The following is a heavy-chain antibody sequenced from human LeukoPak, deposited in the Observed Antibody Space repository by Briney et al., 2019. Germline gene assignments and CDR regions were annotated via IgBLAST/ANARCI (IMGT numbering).Heavy chain of an antibody. D-gene: IGHD3-10*01. CDR3: TTEVYGSGSRAAYYYYGMDV. CDR2: IKSKTDGGTT. V-gene: IGHV3-15*01. J-gene: IGHJ6*02. Sequence: PGGSLRLSCAASGFTFSNAWMSWVRQAPGKGLEWVGRIKSKTDGGTTDYAAPVKGRFTISRDDSKNTLYLQMNSLKTEDTAVYYCTTEVYGSGSRAAYYYYGMDVWGQGTTVTVSS. CDR1: GFTFSNAW.